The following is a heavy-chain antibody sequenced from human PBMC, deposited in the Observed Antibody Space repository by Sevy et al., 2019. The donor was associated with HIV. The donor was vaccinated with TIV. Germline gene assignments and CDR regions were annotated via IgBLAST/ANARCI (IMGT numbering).Heavy chain of an antibody. Sequence: GESLKISCKGSLYSFSNYWIGWVRQMPGKGLEWMGIIYPSDSDTRYSPSFQGQVTISADKSINTAYLQCSSLKASDTAMYYCARGARGTLPAYYYYGMDVWGQGTMVTVSS. CDR2: IYPSDSDT. CDR3: ARGARGTLPAYYYYGMDV. J-gene: IGHJ6*02. V-gene: IGHV5-51*01. D-gene: IGHD1-1*01. CDR1: LYSFSNYW.